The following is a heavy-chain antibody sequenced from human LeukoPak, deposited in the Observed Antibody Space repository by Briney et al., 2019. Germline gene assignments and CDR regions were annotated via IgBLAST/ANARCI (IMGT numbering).Heavy chain of an antibody. D-gene: IGHD3-10*01. CDR1: GGYISSYY. CDR2: IYYSGST. V-gene: IGHV4-59*01. Sequence: SETLSLTCTVPGGYISSYYWSWIRQPPGKGLERIGYIYYSGSTNYNPSLKSRVTISVDTSKNQFSLKLSSVTAADTAVYYCARMCSFTMVRGVMNPYGMDVWGQGTTVTVSS. CDR3: ARMCSFTMVRGVMNPYGMDV. J-gene: IGHJ6*02.